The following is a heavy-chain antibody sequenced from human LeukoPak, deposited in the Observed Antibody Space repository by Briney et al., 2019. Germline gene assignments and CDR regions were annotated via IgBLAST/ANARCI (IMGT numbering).Heavy chain of an antibody. D-gene: IGHD1-26*01. J-gene: IGHJ4*02. CDR3: ARSSSTGSYWADY. CDR2: INHSGST. Sequence: SETLSLTCAVYGGSFSGYYWSWIRQPPGKGLEWIGEINHSGSTNYNPSLKSRVTISVDTSKNQFSLKLSSVTAADTAVYYCARSSSTGSYWADYWGQGTLVTVSS. CDR1: GGSFSGYY. V-gene: IGHV4-34*01.